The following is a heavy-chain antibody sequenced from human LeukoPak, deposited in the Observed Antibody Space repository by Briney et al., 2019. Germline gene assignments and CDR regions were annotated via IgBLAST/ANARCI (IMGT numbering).Heavy chain of an antibody. CDR2: IKQDGSEK. D-gene: IGHD2-2*02. J-gene: IGHJ4*02. CDR3: ARGLEYQLLYSFDY. V-gene: IGHV3-7*04. CDR1: GFTFSSYW. Sequence: GGSLRLSCAASGFTFSSYWMSWDRQAPGKGLEWVANIKQDGSEKYYVDSVRGRFTISRDNAKNSLYLQMNSLRAEDTAVYYCARGLEYQLLYSFDYWGQGTLVTVSS.